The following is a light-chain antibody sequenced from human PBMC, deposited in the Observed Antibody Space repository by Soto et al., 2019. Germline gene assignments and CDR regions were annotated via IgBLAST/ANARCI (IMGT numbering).Light chain of an antibody. J-gene: IGKJ2*01. CDR3: QQYENLPYT. CDR2: DIS. Sequence: DIPMTQSPSSLSASVGDRVTITCQASQVISNYLNWYQQKPGKAPKLLIYDISTLEIGVPSRFSGSGSGTDFTFTITGLQPEDIATYYCQQYENLPYTFGQGTKLEI. V-gene: IGKV1-33*01. CDR1: QVISNY.